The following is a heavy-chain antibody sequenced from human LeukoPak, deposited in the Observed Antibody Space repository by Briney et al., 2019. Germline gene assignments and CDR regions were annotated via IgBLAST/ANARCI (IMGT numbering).Heavy chain of an antibody. CDR1: GGSISSGSYY. CDR3: ARDRHKLVDIVAGILDY. Sequence: SETLSLTRTVSGGSISSGSYYWSWIRQPAGKGLEWIGRIFTSGSTNYNPSLKSRVTISMDTSKNQFSLNLSSVTAADTAVYYCARDRHKLVDIVAGILDYWGQGTLVTVSS. D-gene: IGHD5-12*01. J-gene: IGHJ4*02. V-gene: IGHV4-61*02. CDR2: IFTSGST.